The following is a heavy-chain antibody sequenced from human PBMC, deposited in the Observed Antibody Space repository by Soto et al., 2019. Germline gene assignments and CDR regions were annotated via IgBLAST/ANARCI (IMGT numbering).Heavy chain of an antibody. J-gene: IGHJ5*02. CDR3: ARVVGALGHWFDP. CDR1: GYTFTSYG. CDR2: ISAYNYNT. D-gene: IGHD1-26*01. V-gene: IGHV1-18*01. Sequence: ASVKVSCKASGYTFTSYGLSWVRQAPGQGLEWMGRISAYNYNTNYAQKLQGRATMTTDTSTSTAYMELRSLRSDDTAVYYCARVVGALGHWFDPWGQGTLVTVSS.